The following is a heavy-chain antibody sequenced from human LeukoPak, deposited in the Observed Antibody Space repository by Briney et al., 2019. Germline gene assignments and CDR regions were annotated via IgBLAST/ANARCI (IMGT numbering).Heavy chain of an antibody. CDR1: AYA. D-gene: IGHD3-3*01. CDR2: IYHSGST. Sequence: AYAMHWIRQPPGKGLEWIGYIYHSGSTYYNPSPKSRVTISVDRSKNQFSLKLSSVTAADTAVYYCASSITIFGVAPNWFDPWGQGTLVTVSS. V-gene: IGHV4-30-2*01. J-gene: IGHJ5*02. CDR3: ASSITIFGVAPNWFDP.